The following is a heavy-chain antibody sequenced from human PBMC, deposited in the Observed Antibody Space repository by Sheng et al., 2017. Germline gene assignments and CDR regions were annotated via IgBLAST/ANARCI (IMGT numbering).Heavy chain of an antibody. CDR3: ARGPLRETYSSGQGAFDI. D-gene: IGHD6-19*01. CDR1: GGTFSSYA. J-gene: IGHJ3*02. V-gene: IGHV1-69*01. Sequence: QVQLVQSGAEVKKPGSSVKVSCKASGGTFSSYAISWVRQAPGQGLEWMGGIIPIFGTANYAQKFQGRVTITADESTSTAYMELSSLRSEDTAVYYCARGPLRETYSSGQGAFDIWGQGTMVTVSS. CDR2: IIPIFGTA.